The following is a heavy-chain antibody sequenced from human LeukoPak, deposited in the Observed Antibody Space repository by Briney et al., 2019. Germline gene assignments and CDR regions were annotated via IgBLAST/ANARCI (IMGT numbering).Heavy chain of an antibody. Sequence: PGGSLRLSCAASGFTFSDYYMSWIRQAPGKGLEWVSYISSSGSTIYYADSVKGRFTISRDNSKNTLYLQMNSLRAEDTAVYYCAKVRVGRWLQYYYYGMDVWGQGTTVTVSS. CDR1: GFTFSDYY. V-gene: IGHV3-11*04. J-gene: IGHJ6*02. CDR2: ISSSGSTI. D-gene: IGHD5-12*01. CDR3: AKVRVGRWLQYYYYGMDV.